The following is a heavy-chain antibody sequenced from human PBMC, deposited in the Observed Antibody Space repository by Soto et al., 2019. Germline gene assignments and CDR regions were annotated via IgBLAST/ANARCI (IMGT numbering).Heavy chain of an antibody. CDR1: GFLFSNAW. D-gene: IGHD4-4*01. CDR2: IKSQSDGGAT. V-gene: IGHV3-15*01. CDR3: LTDPSNLWPYDY. J-gene: IGHJ4*02. Sequence: GGSLRLSCAASGFLFSNAWMSWVRQGPGKGLEWVARIKSQSDGGATEYAAAVKGRFTISRDDSNNSVYLQMDSLTSDDTAVYYCLTDPSNLWPYDYWGQGTPVTVSS.